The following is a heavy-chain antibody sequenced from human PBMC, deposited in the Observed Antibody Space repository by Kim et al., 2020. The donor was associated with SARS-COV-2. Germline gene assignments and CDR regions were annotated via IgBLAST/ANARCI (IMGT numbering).Heavy chain of an antibody. CDR1: GFTFSSYA. D-gene: IGHD1-26*01. CDR2: ISYDGSNK. J-gene: IGHJ4*02. Sequence: GGSLRLSCAASGFTFSSYAMHWVRQAPGKGLEWVAVISYDGSNKYYADSVKCRFTISRDNSKNTLYLQMNSLRAEDTAVYYCARAYPIGGGDYSVYWGQGTLVTVSS. CDR3: ARAYPIGGGDYSVY. V-gene: IGHV3-30*04.